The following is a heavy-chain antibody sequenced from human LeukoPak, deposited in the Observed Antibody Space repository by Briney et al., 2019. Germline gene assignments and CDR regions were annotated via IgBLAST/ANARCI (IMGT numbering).Heavy chain of an antibody. J-gene: IGHJ4*02. Sequence: GGSLRLSCAASGFTFSDQYMDWVRQAPGKGLEWVGRIRKKANSYTTEYAASVKGRFPISRGDSKNSLYLQMNSLRAEDTAVYYCAKNGHGSGSYYPRTKYYFDYWGQGTLVTVSS. V-gene: IGHV3-72*01. CDR3: AKNGHGSGSYYPRTKYYFDY. D-gene: IGHD3-10*01. CDR1: GFTFSDQY. CDR2: IRKKANSYTT.